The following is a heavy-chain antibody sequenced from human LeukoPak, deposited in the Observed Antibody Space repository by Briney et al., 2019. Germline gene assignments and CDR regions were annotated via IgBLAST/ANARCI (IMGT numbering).Heavy chain of an antibody. CDR3: AKGLHVAEPPDY. Sequence: GRSLRLSCAASVFSFSNYVMYWVRQAPRKGLEWVAVISYDGNNKYYADSVKGRFTISRDNSKNTLYLQMSSLRGEDTAVYYCAKGLHVAEPPDYWGQGILVTVSS. D-gene: IGHD5-12*01. J-gene: IGHJ4*02. CDR2: ISYDGNNK. CDR1: VFSFSNYV. V-gene: IGHV3-30*18.